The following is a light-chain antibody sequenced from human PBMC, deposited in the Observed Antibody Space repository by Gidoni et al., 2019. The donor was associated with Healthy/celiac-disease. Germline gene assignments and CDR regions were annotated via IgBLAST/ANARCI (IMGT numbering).Light chain of an antibody. CDR2: KAS. J-gene: IGKJ1*01. V-gene: IGKV1-5*03. Sequence: DIQLTQSPSTLYASVGDRVTTTCRASQSISSWLAWYQQKPGKAPKLLIYKASSLESGVPSRFSCSGSGTEFTLTISSLQPYDFATYYCQQYNSYSRTFGQGTKVEIK. CDR3: QQYNSYSRT. CDR1: QSISSW.